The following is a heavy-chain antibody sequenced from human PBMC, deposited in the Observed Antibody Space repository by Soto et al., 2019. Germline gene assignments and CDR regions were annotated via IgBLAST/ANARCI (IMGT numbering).Heavy chain of an antibody. CDR2: ISGSGGST. CDR1: GFTFSSYA. CDR3: AKAQSGRGARIEPYYFDY. J-gene: IGHJ4*02. D-gene: IGHD3-10*01. Sequence: PGGSLRLSCAASGFTFSSYAMSWVRQAPGKGLEWVSAISGSGGSTYYADSVKGRFTISRDNSKNTLYLQMNNLRAEDTAVYYCAKAQSGRGARIEPYYFDYWGQGTLVTVSS. V-gene: IGHV3-23*01.